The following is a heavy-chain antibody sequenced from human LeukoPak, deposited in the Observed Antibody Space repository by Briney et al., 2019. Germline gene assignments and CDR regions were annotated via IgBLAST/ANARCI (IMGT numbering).Heavy chain of an antibody. V-gene: IGHV4-59*01. CDR3: ARGEWALFDY. CDR1: GDSISLFY. Sequence: SETLSLTCIVSGDSISLFYWSWIRQPPGKGLEWIGYIYYSGSTNYNPSLKSRVTISVDTSKNQFSLKLSSVTAADTAVYYCARGEWALFDYWGQGTLVTVSS. CDR2: IYYSGST. J-gene: IGHJ4*02. D-gene: IGHD2-8*01.